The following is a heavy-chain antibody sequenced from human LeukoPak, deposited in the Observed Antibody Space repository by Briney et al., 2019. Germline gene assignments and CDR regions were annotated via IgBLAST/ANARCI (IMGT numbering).Heavy chain of an antibody. V-gene: IGHV4-30-2*01. J-gene: IGHJ3*02. CDR1: GGSISSGGYY. CDR2: IYHSGST. Sequence: SQTLSLTCTVSGGSISSGGYYWSWIRQPPGKGLEWIGYIYHSGSTYYNPSLKSRVTISVDRSKNQFSLKLSSVTAADTAVYYCARGRFLEWLSRGDAFDIWGQGTMVTVSS. CDR3: ARGRFLEWLSRGDAFDI. D-gene: IGHD3-3*01.